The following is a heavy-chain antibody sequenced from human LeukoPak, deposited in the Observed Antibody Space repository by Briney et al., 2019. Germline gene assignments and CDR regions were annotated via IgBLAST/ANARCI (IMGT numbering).Heavy chain of an antibody. CDR1: VYTFTSYG. Sequence: GASVTVSCLATVYTFTSYGISWVRQAPGQGLEWMGWISAYNGNTNYAQKLQGRVTMTTDTSTSTAYMELRSLRSDDTAVYYCARSSYGAGSKPYWVDYWGQGTLVTVSS. J-gene: IGHJ4*02. V-gene: IGHV1-18*01. CDR3: ARSSYGAGSKPYWVDY. CDR2: ISAYNGNT. D-gene: IGHD3-10*01.